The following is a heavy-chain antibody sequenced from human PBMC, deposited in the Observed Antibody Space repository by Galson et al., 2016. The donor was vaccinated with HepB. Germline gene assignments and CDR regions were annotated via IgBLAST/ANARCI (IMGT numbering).Heavy chain of an antibody. D-gene: IGHD3-3*01. CDR3: ARGRGISYYGFWSGYSLDY. Sequence: SVKVSCKASGYTFTSYDINWVRQATGQGLEWMGWMNPNSDNSGYAQRFQGRVTMTRHTSMSTACMELSSLRSDDTAVYFCARGRGISYYGFWSGYSLDYWGQGTLVTVSS. CDR2: MNPNSDNS. CDR1: GYTFTSYD. J-gene: IGHJ4*02. V-gene: IGHV1-8*01.